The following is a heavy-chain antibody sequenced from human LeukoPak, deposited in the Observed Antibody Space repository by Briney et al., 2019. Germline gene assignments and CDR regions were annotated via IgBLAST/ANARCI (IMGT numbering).Heavy chain of an antibody. J-gene: IGHJ5*01. CDR1: GYSFSDYY. V-gene: IGHV1-2*02. CDR3: TREARAGNWFDS. D-gene: IGHD5-12*01. CDR2: INPDSGGT. Sequence: ASVKVSCKASGYSFSDYYIHWLRQAPGQGLEWMGWINPDSGGTNYAQKFQGRVTMTRDRSITPVYMELSRLRSDDTAVFYCTREARAGNWFDSWGQGTPVTVSS.